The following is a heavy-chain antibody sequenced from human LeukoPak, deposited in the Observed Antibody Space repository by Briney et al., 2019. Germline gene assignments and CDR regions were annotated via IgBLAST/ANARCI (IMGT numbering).Heavy chain of an antibody. D-gene: IGHD6-13*01. CDR1: GYTFTSYA. J-gene: IGHJ4*02. CDR2: INTNTGNP. CDR3: ARGGSSWYDY. V-gene: IGHV7-4-1*02. Sequence: ASVKVSCKASGYTFTSYAMNWVRQAPGQGLEWMGWINTNTGNPTYARGFTGRFVFSLDTSVNTAYLEISSLKGEDSAVYYCARGGSSWYDYWGQGTLVTVSS.